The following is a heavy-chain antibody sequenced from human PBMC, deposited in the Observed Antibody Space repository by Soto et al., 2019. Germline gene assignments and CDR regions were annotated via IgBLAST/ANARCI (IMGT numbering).Heavy chain of an antibody. CDR2: ISDSGGDT. CDR3: AKGAVAVAATPWFDL. CDR1: GFTLSSYD. D-gene: IGHD2-15*01. Sequence: EVQLSESGGGLVQPGGSLRLSCAASGFTLSSYDMSWVRQAPGKGLEWVSTISDSGGDTFHADSVKGRFTISRDNSKNTLNLQMNSLRAEDTAVYYCAKGAVAVAATPWFDLWGQGTLVTVSS. V-gene: IGHV3-23*01. J-gene: IGHJ5*02.